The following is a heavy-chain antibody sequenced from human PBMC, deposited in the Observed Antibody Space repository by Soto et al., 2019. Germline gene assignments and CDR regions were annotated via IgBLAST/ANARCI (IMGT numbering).Heavy chain of an antibody. J-gene: IGHJ4*02. CDR1: GFTFSSYW. Sequence: GGSLRLSCAASGFTFSSYWMHWVRQAPGKGLVWVSRINSDGSSTSYADSVKGRFTISRDNAKNTLYLQMNSLRAEDTAVYYCARDLRVGGRIVVVPAAIPDYWGQGTLVTVSS. CDR3: ARDLRVGGRIVVVPAAIPDY. CDR2: INSDGSST. D-gene: IGHD2-2*01. V-gene: IGHV3-74*01.